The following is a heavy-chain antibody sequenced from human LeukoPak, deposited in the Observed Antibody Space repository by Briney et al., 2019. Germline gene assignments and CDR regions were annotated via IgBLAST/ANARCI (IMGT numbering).Heavy chain of an antibody. Sequence: GGSLRLSRAASGFTFSSYEMNWVRQAPGKGLEWVSYISSSGSTIYYADSVKGRFTISRDNAKNSLYLQMNSLRAEDTAVYYCAKVETKTRSNYYDSSGYYFDYWGQGTLVTVSS. CDR2: ISSSGSTI. V-gene: IGHV3-48*03. D-gene: IGHD3-22*01. CDR3: AKVETKTRSNYYDSSGYYFDY. J-gene: IGHJ4*02. CDR1: GFTFSSYE.